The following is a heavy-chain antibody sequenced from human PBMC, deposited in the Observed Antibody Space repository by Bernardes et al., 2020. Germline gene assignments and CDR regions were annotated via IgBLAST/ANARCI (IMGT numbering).Heavy chain of an antibody. Sequence: GGSLRLSCAASGFTFSSYGMHWVRQAPGKGLEWVAVIWYDGSNKYYADSVKGRFTISRDNSKNTLYLQMNSLRAEDTAVYYCARARGYGDPDVDYWGQGTLVTVSS. V-gene: IGHV3-33*01. CDR2: IWYDGSNK. CDR3: ARARGYGDPDVDY. CDR1: GFTFSSYG. J-gene: IGHJ4*02. D-gene: IGHD4-17*01.